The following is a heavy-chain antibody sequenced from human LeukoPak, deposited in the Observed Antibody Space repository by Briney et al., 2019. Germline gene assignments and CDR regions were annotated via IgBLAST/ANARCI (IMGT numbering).Heavy chain of an antibody. V-gene: IGHV3-74*01. CDR1: GFTFVSYW. CDR3: ARDAPGNTALDY. Sequence: GGSLRLSCAASGFTFVSYWMHWVRQAPGKGLLWVSRINGYGSSTDFADSVKGRFTISRDNAKNTLYLQMNSLRAEDTAVYYCARDAPGNTALDYWGQGTLVTVSS. J-gene: IGHJ4*02. CDR2: INGYGSST. D-gene: IGHD5-18*01.